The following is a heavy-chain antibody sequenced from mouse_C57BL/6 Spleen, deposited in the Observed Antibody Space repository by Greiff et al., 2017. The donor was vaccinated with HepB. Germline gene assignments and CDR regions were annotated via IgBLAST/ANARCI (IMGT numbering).Heavy chain of an antibody. CDR3: ASRGSNRHWYFDV. CDR2: ILPGSGST. J-gene: IGHJ1*03. Sequence: VQLQQSGAELMKPGASVKLSCKATGYTFTGYWIEWVKQRPGHGLEWIGEILPGSGSTNYNAKFKGKATFTADTSSNTAYMQLSSLTTEDSAIYYCASRGSNRHWYFDVWGTGTTVTVSS. CDR1: GYTFTGYW. D-gene: IGHD2-5*01. V-gene: IGHV1-9*01.